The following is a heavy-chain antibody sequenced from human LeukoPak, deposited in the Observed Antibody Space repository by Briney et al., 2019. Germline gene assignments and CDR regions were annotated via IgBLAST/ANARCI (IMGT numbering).Heavy chain of an antibody. D-gene: IGHD6-13*01. Sequence: GGSLRLSCAASGFTFSSYWMHWVRQAPGKGLVWVSRINTDGSSTSYADSVKGRFTISRDNSKNTLYLQMNSLRAEDTAVYYCAKDLGGAAAGTNYWGQGTLVTVSS. J-gene: IGHJ4*02. CDR3: AKDLGGAAAGTNY. CDR2: INTDGSST. V-gene: IGHV3-74*01. CDR1: GFTFSSYW.